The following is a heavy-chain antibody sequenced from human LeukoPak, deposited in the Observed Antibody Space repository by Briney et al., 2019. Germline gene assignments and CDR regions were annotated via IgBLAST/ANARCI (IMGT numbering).Heavy chain of an antibody. CDR2: ISSSSSYI. CDR3: AQDDPIERVPGFGPGY. CDR1: GFTFISYS. J-gene: IGHJ4*02. D-gene: IGHD3-16*01. Sequence: PGGSLRLSCAASGFTFISYSMNWVRQAPGKRLGWVSSISSSSSYIYYARSVKGRFTISRDNAKNSLYLQMNSLRAEDTAVYFCAQDDPIERVPGFGPGYWGQGTLVTVSS. V-gene: IGHV3-21*01.